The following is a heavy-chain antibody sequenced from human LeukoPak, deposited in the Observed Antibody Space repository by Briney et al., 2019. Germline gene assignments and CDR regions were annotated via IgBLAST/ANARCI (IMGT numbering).Heavy chain of an antibody. D-gene: IGHD5-18*01. CDR3: ARDRYSYAEYYFDY. CDR2: IYTSGSP. J-gene: IGHJ4*02. V-gene: IGHV4-61*02. CDR1: GGSISSGSYY. Sequence: SETLSLTCTVSGGSISSGSYYWSWIRQPAGKGLEWVGRIYTSGSPNYNPSLKSRVTISVDTSKNQFSLKLRSVTAADTAVYYCARDRYSYAEYYFDYWGQGTLVTVSS.